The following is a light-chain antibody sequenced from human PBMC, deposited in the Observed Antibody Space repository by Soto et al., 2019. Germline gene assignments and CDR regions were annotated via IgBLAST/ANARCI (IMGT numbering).Light chain of an antibody. Sequence: EGVLTQSPATLSLSPGERATLSCRASQTVSSYLAWYQQKPGQAPRLLIYDASSRATGIPARFSGSGAGTDFTLTISSLEPEDFAVYYCQQRSSLPLTFGGGTKVDIK. J-gene: IGKJ4*01. CDR1: QTVSSY. CDR3: QQRSSLPLT. CDR2: DAS. V-gene: IGKV3-11*01.